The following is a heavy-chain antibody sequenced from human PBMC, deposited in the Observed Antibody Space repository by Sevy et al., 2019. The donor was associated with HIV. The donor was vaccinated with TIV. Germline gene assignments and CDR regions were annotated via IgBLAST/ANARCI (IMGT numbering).Heavy chain of an antibody. CDR3: AKGTDTAMVTRYYYYGMDV. V-gene: IGHV3-30*18. J-gene: IGHJ6*02. D-gene: IGHD5-18*01. Sequence: GGSLRLSCAASGFTFSSYGMHWVRQAPGKGLEWVAVISYDGSNNYYADSVKGRFTISRDNSKNTLYLQMNSLRAEDTAVYYCAKGTDTAMVTRYYYYGMDVWRQGTTVTVSS. CDR1: GFTFSSYG. CDR2: ISYDGSNN.